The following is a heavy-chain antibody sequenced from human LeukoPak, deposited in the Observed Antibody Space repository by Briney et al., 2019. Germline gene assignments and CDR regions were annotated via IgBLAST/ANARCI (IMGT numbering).Heavy chain of an antibody. CDR1: GFTFSSYW. Sequence: GGSLRLSCAASGFTFSSYWMHWVRQAPGKGLVWVSRINSDGSSTSYTDSVKGRFTISRDNAKNTLYLQMNSLRAEDTAVYYCARDRDSGSYPHGGGFDPWGQGTLVTVSS. CDR3: ARDRDSGSYPHGGGFDP. V-gene: IGHV3-74*01. J-gene: IGHJ5*02. D-gene: IGHD1-26*01. CDR2: INSDGSST.